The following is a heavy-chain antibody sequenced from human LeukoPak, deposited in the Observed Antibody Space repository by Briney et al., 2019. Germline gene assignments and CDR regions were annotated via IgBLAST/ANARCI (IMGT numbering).Heavy chain of an antibody. CDR2: IDEHGRET. J-gene: IGHJ6*02. V-gene: IGHV3-7*05. D-gene: IGHD2-2*01. Sequence: PGGSLRLSCAASGFSFSTYWMSWVRQAPGKGLEWVANIDEHGRETHSVDSVKGRFTVSRDNARNSLYLQMNSLGAEDTALYYCARGSIVVVPAAMGYYYGMDVWGQGTTVTVSS. CDR1: GFSFSTYW. CDR3: ARGSIVVVPAAMGYYYGMDV.